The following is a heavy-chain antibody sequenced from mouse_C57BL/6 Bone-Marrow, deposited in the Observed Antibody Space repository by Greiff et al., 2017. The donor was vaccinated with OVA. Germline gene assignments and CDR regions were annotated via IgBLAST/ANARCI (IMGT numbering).Heavy chain of an antibody. CDR2: ISYSGST. CDR3: ARRSKKDYFDY. V-gene: IGHV3-8*01. Sequence: EVKLMESGPGLAKPSQTLSLTCSVTGYSTTSDYWNWIRKFPGNKLEYMGYISYSGSTYYNPSLKSRISITRDTSKNQYYLQLNSVTTEDTATYYCARRSKKDYFDYWGQGTTLTVSS. CDR1: GYSTTSDY. J-gene: IGHJ2*01. D-gene: IGHD2-5*01.